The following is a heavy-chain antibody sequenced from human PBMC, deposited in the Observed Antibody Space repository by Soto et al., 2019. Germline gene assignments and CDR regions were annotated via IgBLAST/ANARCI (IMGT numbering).Heavy chain of an antibody. Sequence: RLSCAASGFTFSSYAMSWVRQAPGKGLEWVSAISGSGGSTYYADSVKGRFTISRDNSRNTLYLQMNSLRAEDTAVYYCAKKRDGASYYWDYSYSGMDVWGQGTTVPVSS. CDR2: ISGSGGST. D-gene: IGHD1-26*01. V-gene: IGHV3-23*01. J-gene: IGHJ6*02. CDR1: GFTFSSYA. CDR3: AKKRDGASYYWDYSYSGMDV.